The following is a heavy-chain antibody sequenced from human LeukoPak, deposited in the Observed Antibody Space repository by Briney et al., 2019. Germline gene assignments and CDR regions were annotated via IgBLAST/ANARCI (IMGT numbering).Heavy chain of an antibody. CDR1: GFTFSAYS. CDR3: ARVGDNNAFDV. CDR2: IDDNAYTP. Sequence: GGSLRLSCAASGFTFSAYSMHWVRQAPGKGLEFVSAIDDNAYTPFYADSVQGRCSISRDNSKSTLYLQLGSLRAEDTAVYFCARVGDNNAFDVWGQGTLVTVS. D-gene: IGHD2-21*02. V-gene: IGHV3-64*02. J-gene: IGHJ3*01.